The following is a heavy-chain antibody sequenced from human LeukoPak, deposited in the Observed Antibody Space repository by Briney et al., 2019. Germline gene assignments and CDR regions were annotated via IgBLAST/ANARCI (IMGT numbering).Heavy chain of an antibody. Sequence: PSETLSLTCTVSGYSISSGYYWGWIRQPPGKGLEWIGSIYHSGSTYYNPSLKSRVTISVDTSKNQFSLKLSSVTAADTAVYYCARDQYYYDSSGPYWGQGTLVTVSS. CDR3: ARDQYYYDSSGPY. D-gene: IGHD3-22*01. V-gene: IGHV4-38-2*02. CDR1: GYSISSGYY. J-gene: IGHJ4*02. CDR2: IYHSGST.